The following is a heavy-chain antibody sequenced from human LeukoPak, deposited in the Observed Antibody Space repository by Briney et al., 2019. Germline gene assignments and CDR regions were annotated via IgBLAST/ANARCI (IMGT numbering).Heavy chain of an antibody. V-gene: IGHV4-59*08. D-gene: IGHD2-15*01. CDR3: ARQEYCSGGSCSPFDY. J-gene: IGHJ4*02. CDR1: GGSISGYY. CDR2: IYYSGST. Sequence: SETLSLTCTVYGGSISGYYWSWIRQPPGKGLEWIGYIYYSGSTNYNPSLKSRVTISVDTSKNQFSLKLSSVTAADTAVYYCARQEYCSGGSCSPFDYWGQGTLVTVSS.